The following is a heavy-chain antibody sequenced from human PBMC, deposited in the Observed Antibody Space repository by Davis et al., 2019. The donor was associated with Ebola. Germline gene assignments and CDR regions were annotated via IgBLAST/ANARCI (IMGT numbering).Heavy chain of an antibody. V-gene: IGHV4-59*13. CDR2: SYYSGST. D-gene: IGHD1-14*01. CDR1: GGSMVHYY. Sequence: SETLSLTCTVSGGSMVHYYWNWIRQPPGKGLEWIGFSYYSGSTNYNPSLKSRVSISVDTSKNQFSLRLNSVTAADTAVYYCARGGETVTGTASHGMDVWGQGTTVTVSS. J-gene: IGHJ6*02. CDR3: ARGGETVTGTASHGMDV.